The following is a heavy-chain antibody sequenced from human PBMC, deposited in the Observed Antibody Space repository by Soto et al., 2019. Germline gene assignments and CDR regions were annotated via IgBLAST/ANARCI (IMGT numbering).Heavy chain of an antibody. D-gene: IGHD5-12*01. CDR3: AKGARDVDS. CDR2: ISSSGST. V-gene: IGHV3-23*01. Sequence: EVQLLESGGGLVQPGGSLRLSCAASGFTFSSQTMSWVRQAPGKGLEWVSVISSSGSTSYTDSVEGRFTISKDSSKNTLYLQLNRLSVEDTAVYYCAKGARDVDSWGQGTLVTVSS. J-gene: IGHJ4*02. CDR1: GFTFSSQT.